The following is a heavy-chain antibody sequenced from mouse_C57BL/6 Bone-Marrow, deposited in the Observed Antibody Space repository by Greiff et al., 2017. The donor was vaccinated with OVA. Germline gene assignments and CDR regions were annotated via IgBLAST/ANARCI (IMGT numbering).Heavy chain of an antibody. V-gene: IGHV1-81*01. CDR2: IYPRSGNT. Sequence: VQLQQSGAELARPGASVKLSCKASGYTFTSYGISWVKQRTGQGLEWIGEIYPRSGNTYYNEKFKGKATLTADKSSSTAYMELRSLTSEDSAVYFCARSFYSLWYFDVWGTGTTVTVSS. CDR1: GYTFTSYG. J-gene: IGHJ1*03. CDR3: ARSFYSLWYFDV. D-gene: IGHD2-12*01.